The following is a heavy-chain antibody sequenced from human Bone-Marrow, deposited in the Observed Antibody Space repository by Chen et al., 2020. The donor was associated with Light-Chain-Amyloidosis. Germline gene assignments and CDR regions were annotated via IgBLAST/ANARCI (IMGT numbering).Heavy chain of an antibody. CDR1: GFTFSSYW. CDR2: IKEDGSEK. D-gene: IGHD6-13*01. V-gene: IGHV3-7*01. CDR3: AREHSSSWYGWFDP. Sequence: VQLVESGGGLVQPGGSLRLSCAASGFTFSSYWMTWVRQAPGKGLEWVANIKEDGSEKYYADSVQGRFTISRDNAKNSLYLQMNSLRAEDTAVYYCAREHSSSWYGWFDPWGQGTLVTVSS. J-gene: IGHJ5*02.